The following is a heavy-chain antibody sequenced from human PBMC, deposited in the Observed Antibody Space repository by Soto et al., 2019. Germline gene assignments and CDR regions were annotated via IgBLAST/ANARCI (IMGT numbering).Heavy chain of an antibody. D-gene: IGHD3-3*01. V-gene: IGHV3-43*01. CDR3: AKDIGYDFGSRPPGNSGTDV. CDR2: ISWDGGST. CDR1: GFTFDDYT. Sequence: GGSLRLSCAASGFTFDDYTMHWVRQAPGKGLEWVSLISWDGGSTYYADSVKGRFTISRDNSKNSLYLQMNSLRTEDTALYYCAKDIGYDFGSRPPGNSGTDVWGQGTMLTVSS. J-gene: IGHJ6*02.